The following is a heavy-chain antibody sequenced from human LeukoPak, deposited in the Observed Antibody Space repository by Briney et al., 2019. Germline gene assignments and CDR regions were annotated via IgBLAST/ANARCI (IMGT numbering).Heavy chain of an antibody. CDR1: GFTFSSYE. CDR2: ISSSGSTI. CDR3: ARGGGYGDYGRVYFDY. Sequence: PGGSLRLSCAASGFTFSSYEMNWVRQAPGKGLEWVSYISSSGSTIYYADSVKGRFTISRDNAKNSLYLQMNSLRTEDTAVYYCARGGGYGDYGRVYFDYWGQGTLVTVSS. V-gene: IGHV3-48*03. J-gene: IGHJ4*02. D-gene: IGHD4-17*01.